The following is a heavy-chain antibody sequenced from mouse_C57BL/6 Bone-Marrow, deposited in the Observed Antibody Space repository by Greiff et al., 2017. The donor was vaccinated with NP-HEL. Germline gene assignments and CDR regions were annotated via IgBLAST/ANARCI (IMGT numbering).Heavy chain of an antibody. CDR3: ARVTTVVGPFAY. V-gene: IGHV1-55*01. CDR2: IYPGSGST. CDR1: GYTFTSYW. J-gene: IGHJ3*01. D-gene: IGHD1-1*01. Sequence: QVQLQQPGAELVKPGASVKMPCKASGYTFTSYWITWVKHRPGQGLEWIGDIYPGSGSTNYNEKFKSKATLTVDTSSSTAYMQLSSLTSEDSAVYYCARVTTVVGPFAYWGQGTLVTVSA.